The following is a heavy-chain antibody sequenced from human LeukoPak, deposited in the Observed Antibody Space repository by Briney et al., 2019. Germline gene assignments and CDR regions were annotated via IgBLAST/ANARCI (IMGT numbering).Heavy chain of an antibody. CDR3: AKEDAEYFQH. J-gene: IGHJ1*01. CDR2: IIPSGHTT. CDR1: GFTFSNFR. Sequence: PGGSLRLSCATSGFTFSNFRMNWVRQAPGKGLEWVSGIIPSGHTTYYADSVRGRFTISRDNSRNTVYLQMNSLRAEDTAVYYCAKEDAEYFQHWGRGTLVTVSS. V-gene: IGHV3-23*01.